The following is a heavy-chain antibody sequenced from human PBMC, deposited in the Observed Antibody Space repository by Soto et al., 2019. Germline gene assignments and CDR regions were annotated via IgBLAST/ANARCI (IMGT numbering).Heavy chain of an antibody. CDR3: ARGHSTPYYYDSSGYYVGWFDP. Sequence: SETLSLTCTVSGGSISSYYWSWIRQPPGKGLEWIGYIYYSGSTNYNPSLKSRVTISVDTSKNQFSLKLSSVTAADTAVYYCARGHSTPYYYDSSGYYVGWFDPWGQGTLVTVSS. J-gene: IGHJ5*02. D-gene: IGHD3-22*01. CDR1: GGSISSYY. CDR2: IYYSGST. V-gene: IGHV4-59*01.